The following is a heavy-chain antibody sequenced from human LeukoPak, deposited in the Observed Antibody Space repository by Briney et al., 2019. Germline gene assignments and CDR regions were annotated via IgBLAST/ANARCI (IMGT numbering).Heavy chain of an antibody. CDR2: IYSDGST. CDR3: ARTITGHQLDYFDY. D-gene: IGHD1-20*01. J-gene: IGHJ4*02. Sequence: GGSLRLSCAASGFTVSNNYMSWVRQAPGKGLEWVSIIYSDGSTYYAHAVKGRFTISRDTSMNTLYLQMSSQRAEDTAVYYCARTITGHQLDYFDYWGQGTLVTVSS. CDR1: GFTVSNNY. V-gene: IGHV3-53*01.